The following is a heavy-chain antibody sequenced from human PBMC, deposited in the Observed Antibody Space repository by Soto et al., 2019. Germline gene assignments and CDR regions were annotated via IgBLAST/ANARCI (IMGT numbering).Heavy chain of an antibody. D-gene: IGHD3-16*01. Sequence: QITLKESGPTLVKPTQTLTLTCTVSGFSLNTYGVGVGWIRQPPGKALEWLALIYWDNDKRYSPSLKRRLTITNDTPKNQVVLTMTNMDPVDAGTYYCARALGSWGAYYYDYWGQGTLLTVSS. J-gene: IGHJ4*02. V-gene: IGHV2-5*02. CDR3: ARALGSWGAYYYDY. CDR2: IYWDNDK. CDR1: GFSLNTYGVG.